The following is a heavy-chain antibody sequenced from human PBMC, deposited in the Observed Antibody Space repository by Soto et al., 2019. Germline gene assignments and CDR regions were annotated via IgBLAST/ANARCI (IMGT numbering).Heavy chain of an antibody. CDR2: IYYSGST. J-gene: IGHJ4*02. CDR3: ARTTVSNNYFDY. D-gene: IGHD4-17*01. Sequence: SETLSLTCTVSGGSISSGGYYWSWIRQHPGKGLEWIGYIYYSGSTYYNPSLKSRVTISVDTSKNQFSQKLSSVTAADTAVYYCARTTVSNNYFDYWGQGTLVTVSS. CDR1: GGSISSGGYY. V-gene: IGHV4-31*03.